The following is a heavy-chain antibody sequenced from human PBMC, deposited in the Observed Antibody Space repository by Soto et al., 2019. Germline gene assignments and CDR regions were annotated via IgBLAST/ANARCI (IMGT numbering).Heavy chain of an antibody. J-gene: IGHJ4*02. CDR3: ARGLHIGVVTAMVY. CDR2: INPIFGAA. D-gene: IGHD2-21*02. CDR1: VGTFSSYA. Sequence: QVQMVPQGAELKKTGSSVTVDCTMEVGTFSSYAITLERHAQGQGLEWMRGINPIFGAANYAHKFQGRFTITADKSTSTCDMDLRCLTAEDNAVYYCARGLHIGVVTAMVYWGQGTLVTVSS. V-gene: IGHV1-69*06.